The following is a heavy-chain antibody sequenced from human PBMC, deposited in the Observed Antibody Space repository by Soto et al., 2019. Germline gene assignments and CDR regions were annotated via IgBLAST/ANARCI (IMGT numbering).Heavy chain of an antibody. Sequence: PGGSLRLSCAASGFTFSGYSMNWVRQSPGKGLEWVSYISSSSSTIYYADSVKGRFTISRDNAKNSLYLQMNSLRDEDTAVYYCSGDWYYDILTDYYGMDVWGQGTTVTVSS. CDR1: GFTFSGYS. CDR3: SGDWYYDILTDYYGMDV. CDR2: ISSSSSTI. D-gene: IGHD3-9*01. J-gene: IGHJ6*02. V-gene: IGHV3-48*02.